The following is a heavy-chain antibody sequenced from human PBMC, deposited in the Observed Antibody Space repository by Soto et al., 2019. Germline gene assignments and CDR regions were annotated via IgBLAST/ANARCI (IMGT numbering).Heavy chain of an antibody. V-gene: IGHV1-8*01. CDR2: MNPNSGNT. D-gene: IGHD3-3*01. CDR3: ARAVPNYDFWSGRGYYYYGMDV. Sequence: ASVKVSCKASGYTFTSYDINWVRQATGQGLEWMGWMNPNSGNTGYAQKFQGRVTMTRNTSISTAYMELSSLRSEDTAVYYCARAVPNYDFWSGRGYYYYGMDVWGQGTTVTVS. J-gene: IGHJ6*02. CDR1: GYTFTSYD.